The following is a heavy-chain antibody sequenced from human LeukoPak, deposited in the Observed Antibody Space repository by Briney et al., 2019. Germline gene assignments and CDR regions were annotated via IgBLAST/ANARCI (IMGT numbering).Heavy chain of an antibody. CDR1: GGSISSYY. J-gene: IGHJ4*02. D-gene: IGHD6-6*01. Sequence: KSSETLSLTCTVSGGSISSYYWSWIRQPPGKGLEWIGYIYYSGSTNYNPSLKSRVTISVDTSKNQFSLKLSSVTAADTAVYYCARHSSSSLEYWGQGTLVTVSS. CDR2: IYYSGST. V-gene: IGHV4-59*01. CDR3: ARHSSSSLEY.